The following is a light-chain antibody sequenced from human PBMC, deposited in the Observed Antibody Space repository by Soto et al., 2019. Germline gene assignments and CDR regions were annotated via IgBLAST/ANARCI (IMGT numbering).Light chain of an antibody. CDR3: QQANSFPRT. V-gene: IGKV1-12*01. CDR2: GAS. CDR1: QGISRW. J-gene: IGKJ1*01. Sequence: DIQMTQSPSSVSAAVGDRVTITCRASQGISRWLAWYQQKPGRAPKLLIYGASNLQGGVPSRFSGSGSGTDYSLAISSLQPEDVATYYCQQANSFPRTFGQGTKVEIK.